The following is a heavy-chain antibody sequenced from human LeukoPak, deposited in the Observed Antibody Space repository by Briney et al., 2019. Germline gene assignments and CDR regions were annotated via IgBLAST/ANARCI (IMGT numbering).Heavy chain of an antibody. D-gene: IGHD1-26*01. CDR2: IYPGDSDT. J-gene: IGHJ5*02. CDR3: ARREARAYATQNWFDP. V-gene: IGHV5-51*01. CDR1: GYSFTSYW. Sequence: GESLKISCKGSGYSFTSYWIGWVRQMPGKGLEWMGIIYPGDSDTRYSPSFQGQVIISADKSINTAYLQWSSLKASDTAMYYCARREARAYATQNWFDPWGQGTLVTVSS.